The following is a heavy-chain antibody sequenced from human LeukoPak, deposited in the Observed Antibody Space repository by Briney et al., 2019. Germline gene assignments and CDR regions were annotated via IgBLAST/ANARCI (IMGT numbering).Heavy chain of an antibody. CDR1: GFTFSSYA. V-gene: IGHV3-23*01. Sequence: GGSLRLSCAASGFTFSSYAMSWVRQAPGKGLEWVSVISDSGGNTYYADSVKGRFTISRDNSQNTLYLQMNSPRAEDTAVYYCAKRAFCSSASCYYFDFWGQGTPVTVSS. D-gene: IGHD2-2*01. CDR3: AKRAFCSSASCYYFDF. J-gene: IGHJ4*02. CDR2: ISDSGGNT.